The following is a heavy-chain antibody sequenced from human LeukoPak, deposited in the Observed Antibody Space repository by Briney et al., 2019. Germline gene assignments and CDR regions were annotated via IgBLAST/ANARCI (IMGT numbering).Heavy chain of an antibody. J-gene: IGHJ4*02. Sequence: GGSLRLSCAASGFIVSSNYTSWVRQAPGKGLEWVSVIYSGGSTYYADSVKGRFTISRDNSKNTLYLQMNSLRAEDTAVYYCARDDYGDYFFGHRAYYFDYWGQGTLVTVSS. CDR3: ARDDYGDYFFGHRAYYFDY. CDR1: GFIVSSNY. CDR2: IYSGGST. D-gene: IGHD4-17*01. V-gene: IGHV3-53*01.